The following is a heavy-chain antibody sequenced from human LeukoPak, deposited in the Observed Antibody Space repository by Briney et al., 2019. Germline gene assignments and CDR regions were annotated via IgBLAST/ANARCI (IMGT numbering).Heavy chain of an antibody. J-gene: IGHJ5*02. V-gene: IGHV4-34*01. CDR2: INHSGST. Sequence: SETLSLTCAVYGVSFSGYYWSWIRQPPGKGLEWIGEINHSGSTNYNTSLKSRVTISVDTSNNQFSLKLSSVTAADPAVYYWARRRAYGSWFDDWGQGTLVTVAS. CDR1: GVSFSGYY. CDR3: ARRRAYGSWFDD. D-gene: IGHD2-21*01.